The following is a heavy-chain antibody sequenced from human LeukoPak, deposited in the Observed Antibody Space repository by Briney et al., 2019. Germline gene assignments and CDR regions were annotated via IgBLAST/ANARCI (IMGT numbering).Heavy chain of an antibody. D-gene: IGHD3-22*01. CDR3: ARVPGYYHDSSGNYFDY. Sequence: SETLSLTCAAYGGSFSGYYWSWIRQPPGKGLEWIGEINHSGSTNYNPSLKSRVTISVDTSKNQFSLKLSSVTAADTAVYYCARVPGYYHDSSGNYFDYWGQGTLVTVSS. CDR2: INHSGST. V-gene: IGHV4-34*01. CDR1: GGSFSGYY. J-gene: IGHJ4*02.